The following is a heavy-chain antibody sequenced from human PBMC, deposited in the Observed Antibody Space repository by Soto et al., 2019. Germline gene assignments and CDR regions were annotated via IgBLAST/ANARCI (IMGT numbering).Heavy chain of an antibody. CDR3: ARGNYDILTGYYFYYYYGMDV. V-gene: IGHV4-34*01. CDR1: GGSFSGYY. D-gene: IGHD3-9*01. Sequence: SETLSLTCAVYGGSFSGYYWSWIRQPPGKGLEWIGEINHSGSTNYNPSLKSRVTISVDTSKNQFSLKLSSVTAADTAVYYCARGNYDILTGYYFYYYYGMDVWGQGTTVTVSS. J-gene: IGHJ6*02. CDR2: INHSGST.